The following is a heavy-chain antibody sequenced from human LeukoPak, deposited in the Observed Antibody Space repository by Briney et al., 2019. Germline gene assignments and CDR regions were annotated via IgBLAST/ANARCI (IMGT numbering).Heavy chain of an antibody. Sequence: GGSLRLSCAASGFTFSSYAMHWVRQAPGKGLEWVAVISYDGSNKYYADSVKGRFTISRDNSKNTLYLQMNSLRAEDTAVYYCAKGVWFGESYFDYWGQGTLVTVSS. CDR3: AKGVWFGESYFDY. CDR1: GFTFSSYA. D-gene: IGHD3-10*01. V-gene: IGHV3-30*04. J-gene: IGHJ4*02. CDR2: ISYDGSNK.